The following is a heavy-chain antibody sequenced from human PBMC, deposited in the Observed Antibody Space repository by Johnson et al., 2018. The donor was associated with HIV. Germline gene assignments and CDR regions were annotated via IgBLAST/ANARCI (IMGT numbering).Heavy chain of an antibody. Sequence: VQLVESGGGVVQPGRSLRLSCAASGLTFSNYWMHWVRQAPGKGLEWVSVIYSGGSTYYADSVKGRFTISRDNSKNTLYLQMNSLRAGDTAVYYCARALARLDAFDIWGQGTMVTVSS. V-gene: IGHV3-66*01. CDR1: GLTFSNYW. J-gene: IGHJ3*02. CDR2: IYSGGST. CDR3: ARALARLDAFDI.